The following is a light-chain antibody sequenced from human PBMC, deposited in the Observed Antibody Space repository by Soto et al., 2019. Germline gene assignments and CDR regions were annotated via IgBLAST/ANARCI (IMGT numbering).Light chain of an antibody. CDR2: EGN. V-gene: IGLV2-14*01. CDR3: SSWTRSSTLV. CDR1: SSDVGGYLY. J-gene: IGLJ1*01. Sequence: QSALTQPASVSGSPGQSITISCTGTSSDVGGYLYVSWYQYHPGKVPKLMIYEGNKRPSGVSYRFSGSKSGNTASLTISGLQVEDEADYYCSSWTRSSTLVFGTGTKLTVL.